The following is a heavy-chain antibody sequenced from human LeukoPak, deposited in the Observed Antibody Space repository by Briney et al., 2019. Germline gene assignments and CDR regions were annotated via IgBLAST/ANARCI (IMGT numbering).Heavy chain of an antibody. CDR1: GYTFTSYG. CDR3: AGDYGDSVGFDP. D-gene: IGHD4-17*01. CDR2: INANSGGT. J-gene: IGHJ5*02. Sequence: ASVKVSCKASGYTFTSYGISWVRQAPGQGLEWMGWINANSGGTNYAQKFQGRVTMTRDTSISTAYMELSSLRSDDTAVYYCAGDYGDSVGFDPWGQGTLVTVSS. V-gene: IGHV1-2*02.